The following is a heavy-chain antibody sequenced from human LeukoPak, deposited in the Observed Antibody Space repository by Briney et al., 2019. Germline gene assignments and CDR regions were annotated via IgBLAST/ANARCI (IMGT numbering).Heavy chain of an antibody. CDR2: IWYDGSNK. CDR1: GFTFSSYG. D-gene: IGHD3-3*01. CDR3: AKDQGYDFWSGYTPGGYMDV. J-gene: IGHJ6*03. V-gene: IGHV3-33*06. Sequence: PGGSLRLSCAASGFTFSSYGMHWVRQAPGKGLEWVAVIWYDGSNKYYADSVKGRFTISRDNSKNTLYLQMNSLRAEDTAVYYCAKDQGYDFWSGYTPGGYMDVWGKGTTVTVSS.